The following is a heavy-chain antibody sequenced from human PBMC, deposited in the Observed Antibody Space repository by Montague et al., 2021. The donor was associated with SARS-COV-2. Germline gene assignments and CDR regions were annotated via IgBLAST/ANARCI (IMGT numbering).Heavy chain of an antibody. V-gene: IGHV4-4*02. D-gene: IGHD6-19*01. Sequence: SETLSLTCAVSGDSISSSNWCSLVRQPPGKWLELIGEIYHSGSTNYNPSLKSRVTISVDRSKTQFSLKLSSVTAADTAVYYCARSRGNLQWPFYYYYGMDVWGQGTTVTVSS. CDR3: ARSRGNLQWPFYYYYGMDV. CDR2: IYHSGST. J-gene: IGHJ6*02. CDR1: GDSISSSNW.